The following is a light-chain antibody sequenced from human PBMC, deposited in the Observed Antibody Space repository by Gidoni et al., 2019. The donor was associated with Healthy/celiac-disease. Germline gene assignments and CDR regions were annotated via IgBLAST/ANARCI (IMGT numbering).Light chain of an antibody. V-gene: IGLV1-40*01. CDR2: GNS. CDR3: QSYDSSLSGSKV. J-gene: IGLJ1*01. CDR1: SSNIGAGYD. Sequence: QPLLTQPPSVAGAPGQSVTISCPGSSSNIGAGYDVHWYQQLPGTAPKLLIYGNSNRPSGVPDRFSGSKSGTSASLAITGLQAEDEADYYCQSYDSSLSGSKVFGTGTKVTVL.